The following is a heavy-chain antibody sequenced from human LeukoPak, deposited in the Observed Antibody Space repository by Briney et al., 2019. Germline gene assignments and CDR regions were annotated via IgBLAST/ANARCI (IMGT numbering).Heavy chain of an antibody. CDR2: IYNSGST. D-gene: IGHD3-10*01. CDR3: ARAIWYGSGTTAFDY. V-gene: IGHV4-4*07. Sequence: SKTLSLTCTVSGGSISSYYWSWIRQPAGKGLEWIGRIYNSGSTNYNTNYNPSLTSRVTMSVDTSKNQFSLKLNSVSAADTAVYFCARAIWYGSGTTAFDYWGQGTLVAVSP. J-gene: IGHJ4*02. CDR1: GGSISSYY.